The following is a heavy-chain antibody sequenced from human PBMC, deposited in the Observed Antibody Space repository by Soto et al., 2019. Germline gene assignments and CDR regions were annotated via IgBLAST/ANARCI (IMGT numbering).Heavy chain of an antibody. CDR2: IYTSGST. V-gene: IGHV4-4*07. CDR3: ARDGFRYYDGSGYPYFDY. Sequence: SETLSLTCTVSGGSISSYYWSWIRQPAGKGLEWIGRIYTSGSTNYNPSLKSRVTMSVDTSKNQFSLKLSSVTAADTAVYYCARDGFRYYDGSGYPYFDYWGQGTLVTVS. CDR1: GGSISSYY. J-gene: IGHJ4*02. D-gene: IGHD3-22*01.